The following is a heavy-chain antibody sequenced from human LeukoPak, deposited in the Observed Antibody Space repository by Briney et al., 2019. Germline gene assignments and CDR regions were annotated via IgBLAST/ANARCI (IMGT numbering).Heavy chain of an antibody. CDR2: ISISGIST. CDR3: AREQGGGDFDI. V-gene: IGHV3-21*01. Sequence: PGGTLRLSCAASGFTFSSYGINWVRQAPGKGLEWVSAISISGISTYYADFVKGRFTISRDNANNSLFLQMSSLRAEDTAVYFCAREQGGGDFDIWGQGTVVTVSS. J-gene: IGHJ3*02. CDR1: GFTFSSYG. D-gene: IGHD2-21*01.